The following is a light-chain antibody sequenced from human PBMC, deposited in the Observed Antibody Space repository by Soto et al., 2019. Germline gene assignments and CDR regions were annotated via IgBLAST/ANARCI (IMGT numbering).Light chain of an antibody. J-gene: IGKJ4*01. Sequence: DIQMTQSPSSVSASVGDRVTITCRASERINTYLAWYQQQPGKAPKLLTYAASSLQSGVPSRFSGSGSGTEFTLTISNLQPEDFATYYCQQANSPPLTFGGGTKVDIK. CDR2: AAS. CDR1: ERINTY. V-gene: IGKV1-12*01. CDR3: QQANSPPLT.